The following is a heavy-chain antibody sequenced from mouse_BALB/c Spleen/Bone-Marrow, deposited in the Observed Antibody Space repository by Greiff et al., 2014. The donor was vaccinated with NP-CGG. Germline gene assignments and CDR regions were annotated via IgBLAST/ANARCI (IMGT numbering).Heavy chain of an antibody. CDR1: GYSFTTYW. CDR2: IHPSDSET. V-gene: IGHV1-61*01. CDR3: AREKVYYGISWFAY. Sequence: QVQLKESGTEVVRPGASVKLSCKASGYSFTTYWMNWVKQRPGQGLEWIGMIHPSDSETRLNQKFKDKATLTVDKSSSTAYMQLNSPTSEDSAVHYCAREKVYYGISWFAYWGQGTLVTVSA. D-gene: IGHD2-1*01. J-gene: IGHJ3*01.